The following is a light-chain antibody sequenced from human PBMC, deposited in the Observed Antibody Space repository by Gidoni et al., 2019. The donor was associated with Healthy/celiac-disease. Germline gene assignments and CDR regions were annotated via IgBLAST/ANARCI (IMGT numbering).Light chain of an antibody. J-gene: IGKJ1*01. CDR2: WAS. Sequence: DIVMTQSPDSLAVSLGERATINCKSSQSVLYSSEKKNYLAWYQKKPGQPPRLRIYWASTRESGVPDRFSGGGSGTNFTLTISSLQAEDVAVYYCQQYYSTPTFGQGTKVEIK. V-gene: IGKV4-1*01. CDR3: QQYYSTPT. CDR1: QSVLYSSEKKNY.